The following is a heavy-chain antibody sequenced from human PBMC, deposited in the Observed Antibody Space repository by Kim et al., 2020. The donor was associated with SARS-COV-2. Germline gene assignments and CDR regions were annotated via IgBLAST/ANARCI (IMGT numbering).Heavy chain of an antibody. CDR1: GFPFSIYR. Sequence: GGSLRLSCAVSGFPFSIYRMSWVRQAPGKGPEWVAYIKQDGSEQYYVDSVKGRFTISRDNARNSLHLEMTRLRDEDTAMYYCARDSSWNDLHDFFHFD. D-gene: IGHD1-1*01. CDR2: IKQDGSEQ. CDR3: ARDSSWNDLHDFFHFD. V-gene: IGHV3-7*01. J-gene: IGHJ4*01.